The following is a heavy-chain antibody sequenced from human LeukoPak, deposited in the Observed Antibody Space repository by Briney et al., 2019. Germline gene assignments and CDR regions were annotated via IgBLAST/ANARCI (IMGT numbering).Heavy chain of an antibody. D-gene: IGHD4-17*01. CDR1: GFTFSSYW. V-gene: IGHV3-7*01. J-gene: IGHJ4*02. CDR2: IIQDGSEK. CDR3: ASSPRYGDYLFDY. Sequence: GGSLRLSCAASGFTFSSYWMSWVRQAPGKGLEWVANIIQDGSEKYYVDSVKGRFTISRDNAKNSLYPQMNSLRAEDTAVYYCASSPRYGDYLFDYWGQGTLVTVSS.